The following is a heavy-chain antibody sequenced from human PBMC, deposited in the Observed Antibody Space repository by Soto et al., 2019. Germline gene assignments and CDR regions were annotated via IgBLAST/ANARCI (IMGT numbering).Heavy chain of an antibody. J-gene: IGHJ1*01. V-gene: IGHV3-48*01. Sequence: PGGSLRLSCAASGFTFSSYSMNWVRQAPGKGLEWVSYISSSSSTIYYADSVKGRFTISRDNAKNSLYLQMNSLRAEDTAVYYCARDRKQQLPNSEYFQHWGQGTLVTVSS. CDR3: ARDRKQQLPNSEYFQH. D-gene: IGHD6-13*01. CDR2: ISSSSSTI. CDR1: GFTFSSYS.